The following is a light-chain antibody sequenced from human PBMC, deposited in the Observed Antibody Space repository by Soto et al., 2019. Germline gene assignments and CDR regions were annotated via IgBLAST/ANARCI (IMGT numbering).Light chain of an antibody. CDR1: RSNIGSNT. Sequence: QSVLTQPPSASGAPGQRVTISCSGSRSNIGSNTVNWYQQFPGTAPRVLMYSNNQRPSGVPDRFSGSKSGTSVFLAISGLQSDDEADYYCAAWDDSLDGPVFGGGTKVTVL. J-gene: IGLJ3*02. V-gene: IGLV1-44*01. CDR2: SNN. CDR3: AAWDDSLDGPV.